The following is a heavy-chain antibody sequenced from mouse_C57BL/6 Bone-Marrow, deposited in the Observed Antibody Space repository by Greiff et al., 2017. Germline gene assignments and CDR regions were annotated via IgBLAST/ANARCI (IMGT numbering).Heavy chain of an antibody. CDR3: ARDGYDGAWFAY. V-gene: IGHV1-69*01. CDR2: IDPSDSYT. D-gene: IGHD2-2*01. J-gene: IGHJ3*01. Sequence: QVQLKQPGAELVMPGASVKLSCKASGYTFTSYWMHWVKQRPGQGLEWIGEIDPSDSYTNYNQKFKGKSTLTVDKSSSTAYMQLSSLTSEDSAVYDCARDGYDGAWFAYWGQGTLVTVSA. CDR1: GYTFTSYW.